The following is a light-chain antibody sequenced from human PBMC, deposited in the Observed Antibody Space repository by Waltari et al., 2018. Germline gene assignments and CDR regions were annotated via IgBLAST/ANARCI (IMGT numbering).Light chain of an antibody. CDR1: QSVSGSR. V-gene: IGKV3-20*01. Sequence: DIVLTQSPGTLSLSPGERATLSCRASQSVSGSRLAWYQQRPGQAPRLLIYGASNRATGIPDRFSGIGSGTDFTLTISRLDPEDFAVYYCLQYGGSPRTFGQGTKVEI. J-gene: IGKJ1*01. CDR2: GAS. CDR3: LQYGGSPRT.